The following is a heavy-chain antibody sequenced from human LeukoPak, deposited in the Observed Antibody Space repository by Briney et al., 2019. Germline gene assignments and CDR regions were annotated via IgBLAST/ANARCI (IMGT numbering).Heavy chain of an antibody. CDR1: GFNFGTYA. J-gene: IGHJ4*02. CDR3: TKVRTYDSSGYYSHCFDY. CDR2: MSASVGNT. Sequence: GGSLRLSCAASGFNFGTYAMGWVRQAPGKELEWVSAMSASVGNTYYADSVKGRFTISRDSSKNTVYLQMNSRRVEDTAIYYCTKVRTYDSSGYYSHCFDYWGQGTLVSVSS. V-gene: IGHV3-23*01. D-gene: IGHD3-22*01.